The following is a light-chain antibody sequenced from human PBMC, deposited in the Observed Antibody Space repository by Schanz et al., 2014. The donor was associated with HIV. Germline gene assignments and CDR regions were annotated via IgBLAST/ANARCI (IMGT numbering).Light chain of an antibody. CDR1: SSNIGNNY. Sequence: QSVLTQPPSVSAAPGQKVTISCSGSSSNIGNNYVSWYQHLPGTAPKLLIYRNNQRPSGVPDRFSGSKSGTSASLAISGLQPGDEADYYCGAWDSSLSGGLFGGGTKLTVL. V-gene: IGLV1-51*02. J-gene: IGLJ2*01. CDR2: RNN. CDR3: GAWDSSLSGGL.